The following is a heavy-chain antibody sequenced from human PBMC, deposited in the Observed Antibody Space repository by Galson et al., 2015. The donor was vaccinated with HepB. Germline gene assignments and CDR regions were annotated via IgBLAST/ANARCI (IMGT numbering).Heavy chain of an antibody. D-gene: IGHD5-12*01. CDR2: ISSSSSTI. V-gene: IGHV3-48*04. Sequence: SLRLSCAASGSTFSSYSMNWVRQAPGKGLEWVSYISSSSSTIYYANSVKGRFTISRDNAKNSLYRQMNSLIAEDTAVYYCARAHWLRDFDYWGQGTLVTASS. CDR3: ARAHWLRDFDY. J-gene: IGHJ4*02. CDR1: GSTFSSYS.